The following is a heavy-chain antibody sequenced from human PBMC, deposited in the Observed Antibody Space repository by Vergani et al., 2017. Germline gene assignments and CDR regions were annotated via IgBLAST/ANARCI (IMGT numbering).Heavy chain of an antibody. CDR3: ARHGSSGWYRNWFDP. J-gene: IGHJ5*02. Sequence: EVQLVQSGAEVKKPGESLRISCKGSGYSFTSYWISWVRQMPGKGLEWMGRIDPSDAYTNYSPSFQGHVTISADKSLSTAYLQWSSMKASDTAMYYCARHGSSGWYRNWFDPWGQGTLVTVSS. D-gene: IGHD6-19*01. CDR1: GYSFTSYW. V-gene: IGHV5-10-1*01. CDR2: IDPSDAYT.